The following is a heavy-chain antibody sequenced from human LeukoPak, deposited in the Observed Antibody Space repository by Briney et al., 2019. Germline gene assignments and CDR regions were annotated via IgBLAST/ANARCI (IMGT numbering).Heavy chain of an antibody. V-gene: IGHV1-18*01. J-gene: IGHJ4*02. Sequence: GASVKVSCKASGYTFTSYGISWVRQAPGQGLEWMGWISAYNGNTNYAQKFQGRVTMTRDTSISTAYMELSRLRSDDTAVYYCARGTRSLFRDYVWGSPLDYWGQGTLVTVSS. CDR2: ISAYNGNT. D-gene: IGHD3-16*01. CDR3: ARGTRSLFRDYVWGSPLDY. CDR1: GYTFTSYG.